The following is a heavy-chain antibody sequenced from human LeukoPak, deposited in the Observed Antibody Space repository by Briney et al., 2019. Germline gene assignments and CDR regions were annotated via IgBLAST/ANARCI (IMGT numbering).Heavy chain of an antibody. D-gene: IGHD2-2*01. J-gene: IGHJ6*02. CDR2: VNHSGST. CDR1: GGSFSGYY. V-gene: IGHV4-34*01. Sequence: SETLSLTCAVYGGSFSGYYWSWIRQPPGKGLEWIGEVNHSGSTNYNPSLKSRVTISVDTSKNQFSLKLSSVTAADTAVYYCARGSTTSPDLDIVVVPAAMKLGDQVYYYYGMDVWGQGTTVTVSS. CDR3: ARGSTTSPDLDIVVVPAAMKLGDQVYYYYGMDV.